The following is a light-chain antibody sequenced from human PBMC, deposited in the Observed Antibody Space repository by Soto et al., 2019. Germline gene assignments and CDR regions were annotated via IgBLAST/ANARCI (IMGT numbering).Light chain of an antibody. CDR3: QQRGNRPSHFT. Sequence: EIVLTQSPATLSLSPGERGTLSCRASESVGNHLAWYQQKPGQAPRLLIYDASNRATGIPARFSGTGSGTDFTLTISRLEPEDFAVYYCQQRGNRPSHFTFGPGTRVDIK. CDR2: DAS. V-gene: IGKV3-11*01. J-gene: IGKJ3*01. CDR1: ESVGNH.